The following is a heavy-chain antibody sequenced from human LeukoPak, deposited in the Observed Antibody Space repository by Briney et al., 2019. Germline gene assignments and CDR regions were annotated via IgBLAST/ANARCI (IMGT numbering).Heavy chain of an antibody. V-gene: IGHV1-69*01. J-gene: IGHJ4*02. D-gene: IGHD2-21*02. Sequence: QAPGQGXEWMGGIIPIFGTANYAQKFQGRVTITADESTSTAYMELSSLRSEDTAVYYCATHCGGDCAEDYWGQGTLVTVSS. CDR3: ATHCGGDCAEDY. CDR2: IIPIFGTA.